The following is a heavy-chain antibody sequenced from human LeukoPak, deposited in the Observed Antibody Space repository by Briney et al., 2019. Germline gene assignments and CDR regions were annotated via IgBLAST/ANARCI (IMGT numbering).Heavy chain of an antibody. Sequence: VKPWETLSLTCTVSGDSINNFYWSWIRQPAGKGLEWIGRVYSSGTTDYNPSLKSRVSMSVDTSSNQFSLKLSSVTAADTAVYYCATRWGYRRFDYWGQGALVTVSS. CDR3: ATRWGYRRFDY. CDR1: GDSINNFY. D-gene: IGHD4-23*01. J-gene: IGHJ4*02. V-gene: IGHV4-4*07. CDR2: VYSSGTT.